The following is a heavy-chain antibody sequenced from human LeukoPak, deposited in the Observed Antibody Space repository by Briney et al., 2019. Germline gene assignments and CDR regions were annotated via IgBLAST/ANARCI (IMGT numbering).Heavy chain of an antibody. V-gene: IGHV3-48*04. J-gene: IGHJ4*02. CDR3: ARVGHSYGVDY. CDR2: ISSSSTTI. CDR1: GFTFSSHS. D-gene: IGHD5-18*01. Sequence: PGGSLRLSCAASGFTFSSHSMNWVRQAPGKGLEWISYISSSSTTIYYADSVKGRFTISRDNAKNSLYLQMNSLRAENTAVYYCARVGHSYGVDYWGQGILVTVSS.